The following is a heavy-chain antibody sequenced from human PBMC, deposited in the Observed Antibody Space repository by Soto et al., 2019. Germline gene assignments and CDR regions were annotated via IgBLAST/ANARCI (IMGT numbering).Heavy chain of an antibody. V-gene: IGHV3-74*01. D-gene: IGHD6-6*01. J-gene: IGHJ6*03. CDR1: GFTFSSYW. CDR3: ARIVRNYYYYYMDV. Sequence: EVQLVESGGGLVQPGGSLRLSCAASGFTFSSYWMHWVRQAPGKGLVWVSRINSDGSSTSYADSVKDRFTISRDNAKNTLYLQMNSLRAEDTAVYYCARIVRNYYYYYMDVWGKGTTVTVSS. CDR2: INSDGSST.